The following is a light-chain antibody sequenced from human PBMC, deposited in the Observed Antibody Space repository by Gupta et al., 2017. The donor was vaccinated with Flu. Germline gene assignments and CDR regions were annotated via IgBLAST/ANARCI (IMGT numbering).Light chain of an antibody. CDR1: QSLVYSDGYTY. CDR3: MQGTHWPPFT. J-gene: IGKJ3*01. V-gene: IGKV2-30*01. Sequence: DVVMTPSPTFLPVTLGQPASISCRSSQSLVYSDGYTYLNWLQQRPGQAPRRLIYNVSNRDSGIPDRFSGSGSGTDFTLKISRVEAEDVGVYYCMQGTHWPPFTFGPGTKVDIK. CDR2: NVS.